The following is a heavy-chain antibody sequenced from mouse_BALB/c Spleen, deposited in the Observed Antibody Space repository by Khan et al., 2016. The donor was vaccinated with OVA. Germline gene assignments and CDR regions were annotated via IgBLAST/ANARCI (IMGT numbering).Heavy chain of an antibody. CDR1: GYTFTSYW. J-gene: IGHJ2*01. CDR2: TNPTNGRT. CDR3: ARSKKIVATYFDY. V-gene: IGHV1S81*02. D-gene: IGHD1-1*01. Sequence: QVQLQQSGAELVKAGASVKMSCKASGYTFTSYWMHWVKQRLGQGLEWFAETNPTNGRTYYNEKFKSKATLTVDKSSSTAYMLLRGPTFEDSAVYYCARSKKIVATYFDYWGQGTTLTVSS.